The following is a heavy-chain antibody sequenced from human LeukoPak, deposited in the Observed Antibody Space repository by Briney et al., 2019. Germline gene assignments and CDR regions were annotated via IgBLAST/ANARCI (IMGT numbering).Heavy chain of an antibody. CDR2: IYYSGST. Sequence: SETLSLTCTVPGGSISSYYWNWIRQPPGKGLEWMGYIYYSGSTNYNPSLKSRVTISVDTSKNQFSLKLSSVTAADTAVYYCARIRYLDPYYFDYWGQGTLVTVSS. CDR3: ARIRYLDPYYFDY. V-gene: IGHV4-59*01. D-gene: IGHD3-9*01. CDR1: GGSISSYY. J-gene: IGHJ4*02.